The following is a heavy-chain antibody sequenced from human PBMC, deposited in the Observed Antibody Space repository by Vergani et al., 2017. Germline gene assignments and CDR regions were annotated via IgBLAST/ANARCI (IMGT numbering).Heavy chain of an antibody. CDR1: GYTFTGYY. Sequence: QVQLVQSGAEVKKPGASVKVSCKASGYTFTGYYMHWVRQAPGKGLEWMGGFDPEDGETIYAQKFQGRVTMTEDTSTDTAYMELSSLRSEDTAVYYCATAQGEQWLVYGYFDYRGQGTLVTVSS. CDR3: ATAQGEQWLVYGYFDY. J-gene: IGHJ4*02. D-gene: IGHD6-19*01. CDR2: FDPEDGET. V-gene: IGHV1-24*01.